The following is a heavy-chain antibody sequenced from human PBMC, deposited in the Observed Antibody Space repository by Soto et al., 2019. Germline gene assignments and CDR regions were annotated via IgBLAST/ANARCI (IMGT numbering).Heavy chain of an antibody. V-gene: IGHV1-46*01. Sequence: QVQLVQSGAEVKKPGASVKVSCKASGYIFTNYYIHWVRQAPGQGLEWMAIINPLPTSGSTNYAQKFQGRVTVTRDTSTSTVYLELCSLRSDDTAVYYCARDLAAAAYWGQGTLVTVSS. D-gene: IGHD6-13*01. CDR1: GYIFTNYY. CDR3: ARDLAAAAY. CDR2: INPLPTSGST. J-gene: IGHJ4*02.